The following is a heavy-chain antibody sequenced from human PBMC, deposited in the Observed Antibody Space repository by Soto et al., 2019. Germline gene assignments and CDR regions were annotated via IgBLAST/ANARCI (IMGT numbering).Heavy chain of an antibody. V-gene: IGHV3-21*01. CDR3: AREGADSSSWYYYYYGMDV. Sequence: EVQLVESGGGLVKPGGSLRLSCAASGFTFSSYSMNWVRQAPGKGLEWVSSISSSSSYIYYADSVKGRFTISRDNAKKPLNXQMSSLRAEDTAVYYCAREGADSSSWYYYYYGMDVWGQGTTVTVSS. CDR1: GFTFSSYS. J-gene: IGHJ6*02. D-gene: IGHD6-13*01. CDR2: ISSSSSYI.